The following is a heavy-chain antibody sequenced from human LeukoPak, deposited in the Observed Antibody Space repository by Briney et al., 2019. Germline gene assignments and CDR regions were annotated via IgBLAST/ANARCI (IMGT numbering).Heavy chain of an antibody. Sequence: PSETLSLTRAVYGGSFSGYYWSWIRQPPGKGLEWIGEINHSGSTNYNPSLKSRVTISVDTSKNQFSLKLSSVTAADTAVYYCARAGFGATITSEYWGQGTLVTVSS. CDR1: GGSFSGYY. CDR2: INHSGST. CDR3: ARAGFGATITSEY. J-gene: IGHJ4*02. V-gene: IGHV4-34*01. D-gene: IGHD5-24*01.